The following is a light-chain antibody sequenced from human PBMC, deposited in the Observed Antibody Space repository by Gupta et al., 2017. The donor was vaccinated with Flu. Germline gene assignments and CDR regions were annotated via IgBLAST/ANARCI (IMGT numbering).Light chain of an antibody. CDR1: QDIRRF. V-gene: IGKV1-33*01. CDR3: QQDDNLPVT. J-gene: IGKJ4*01. Sequence: DIQMTQSPSSLSASVGDRVTITCQASQDIRRFLNWYQLKPGNAPKLLIFDASNLETGVPSRLSGSGFGTNFTFTISTLQPEDVATYYCQQDDNLPVTFGGGTKVEI. CDR2: DAS.